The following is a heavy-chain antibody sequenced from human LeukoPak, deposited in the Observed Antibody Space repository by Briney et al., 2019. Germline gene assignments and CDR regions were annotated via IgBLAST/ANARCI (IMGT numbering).Heavy chain of an antibody. Sequence: PGGSLRLSCVASGLTFSSYWMSWVRQAPGKGLEWVGVISDDGSYQHYADSVKGRFTISRDNSKNTLYLQINSLRAEDTAAYYCAKDADRSGWSYFDYWGQGTLVTVSS. V-gene: IGHV3-30*18. J-gene: IGHJ4*02. D-gene: IGHD6-19*01. CDR1: GLTFSSYW. CDR2: ISDDGSYQ. CDR3: AKDADRSGWSYFDY.